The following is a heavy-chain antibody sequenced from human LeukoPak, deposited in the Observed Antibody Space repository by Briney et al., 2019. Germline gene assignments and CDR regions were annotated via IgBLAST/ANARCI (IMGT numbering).Heavy chain of an antibody. CDR1: GFTFNNYR. J-gene: IGHJ6*04. Sequence: PGGSLRLSCAASGFTFNNYRMNWVRQAPGKGLEWVAIIKQDGSEQYYVDSVRGRFTISRDNAKNSLYLQMNSLRAEDTAVYYCARHHFSAPPSATVTVGVDVWGRGTTVTVSS. CDR2: IKQDGSEQ. CDR3: ARHHFSAPPSATVTVGVDV. V-gene: IGHV3-7*03. D-gene: IGHD4-17*01.